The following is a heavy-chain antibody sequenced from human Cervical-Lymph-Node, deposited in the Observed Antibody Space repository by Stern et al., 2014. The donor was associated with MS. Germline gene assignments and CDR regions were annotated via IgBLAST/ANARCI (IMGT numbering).Heavy chain of an antibody. J-gene: IGHJ4*02. CDR2: ISTSGST. CDR3: ARERQGDYGDYFDF. D-gene: IGHD4-17*01. CDR1: GASVSGGNYD. Sequence: QVQLQESGPGLVKPSQTLSLTCTVSGASVSGGNYDWSWIRQSAGKGLEWIGRISTSGSTKYHPSLKSQVTISAAASKNHLSVPLPSVTAADTAMYFCARERQGDYGDYFDFWGQGTLVTVSS. V-gene: IGHV4-61*02.